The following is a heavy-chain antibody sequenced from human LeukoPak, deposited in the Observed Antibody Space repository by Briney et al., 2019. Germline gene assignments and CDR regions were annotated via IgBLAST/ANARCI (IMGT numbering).Heavy chain of an antibody. J-gene: IGHJ3*02. V-gene: IGHV5-51*01. CDR3: GRIRGYDFWSRGAFDI. CDR1: GYSFDMYW. CDR2: IYPGDSQT. Sequence: GESLKISCKGSGYSFDMYWTGWVRQMPGKGLEWMGIIYPGDSQTAYSPSFQGQVTISADKSISTAYLQWRSLKASGTAIYYCGRIRGYDFWSRGAFDIWGQGTMVTVSS. D-gene: IGHD3-3*01.